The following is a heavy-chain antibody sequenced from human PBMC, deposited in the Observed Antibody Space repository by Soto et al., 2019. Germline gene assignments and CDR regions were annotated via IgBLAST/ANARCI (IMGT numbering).Heavy chain of an antibody. CDR2: IYYSGST. Sequence: SETLSLTCTVSGGSISSSSYYWGWIRQPPGKGLEWIGSIYYSGSTYYNPSLKSRVTISVDTSKNQFSLKLSSVTAADTAVYYCARLGLLKGRNWFDPWGQGTLVTVSS. V-gene: IGHV4-39*01. CDR3: ARLGLLKGRNWFDP. CDR1: GGSISSSSYY. J-gene: IGHJ5*02. D-gene: IGHD2-15*01.